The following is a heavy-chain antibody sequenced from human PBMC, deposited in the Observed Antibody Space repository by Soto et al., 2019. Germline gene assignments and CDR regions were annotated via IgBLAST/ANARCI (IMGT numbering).Heavy chain of an antibody. CDR3: ARDRATGNRRPYYYYYYMDV. D-gene: IGHD3-10*01. CDR1: PYTSTSDG. CDR2: ISAYNGNT. V-gene: IGHV1-18*01. Sequence: AFFTASPYTSTSDGSCFMGQSAQHRLQRMGWISAYNGNTNYAQKLQGRVTMTTDTSTSTAYMELRSLRSDDTAVYYCARDRATGNRRPYYYYYYMDVWGKGTTVTVSS. J-gene: IGHJ6*03.